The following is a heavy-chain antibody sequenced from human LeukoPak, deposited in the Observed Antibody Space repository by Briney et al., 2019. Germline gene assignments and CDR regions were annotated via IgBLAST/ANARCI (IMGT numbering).Heavy chain of an antibody. Sequence: SETLSLTCTVSGGSISSSSYYWGWIRQPPGKGLEWIGSIYYSGSTYYNPSLKSRVTISVDTSKNQLSLKLSSVTAADTAVYYCARHSISDIVVVPASYFDYWGQGTLVTVSS. CDR3: ARHSISDIVVVPASYFDY. CDR1: GGSISSSSYY. CDR2: IYYSGST. D-gene: IGHD2-2*01. V-gene: IGHV4-39*01. J-gene: IGHJ4*02.